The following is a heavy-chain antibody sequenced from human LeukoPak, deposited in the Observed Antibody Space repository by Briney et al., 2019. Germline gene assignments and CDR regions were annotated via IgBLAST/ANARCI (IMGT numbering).Heavy chain of an antibody. CDR2: VYYSGST. CDR3: ARVSSVWIKDYYYYMDV. D-gene: IGHD5-12*01. Sequence: PSETLSLTCTVSGGYISSSSYYWGWIRQPPGKGLEWIGSVYYSGSTYYNPSLKSRVTISVDTSKNQFSLKLSSVTAADTAVYYCARVSSVWIKDYYYYMDVWGKGTTVTVSS. V-gene: IGHV4-39*07. CDR1: GGYISSSSYY. J-gene: IGHJ6*03.